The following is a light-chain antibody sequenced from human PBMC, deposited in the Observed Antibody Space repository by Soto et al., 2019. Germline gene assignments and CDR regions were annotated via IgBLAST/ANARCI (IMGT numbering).Light chain of an antibody. CDR2: GYT. V-gene: IGLV1-40*01. Sequence: QSVLTQPPSVSGAPGQTVTISCAGTSSNIGSNYDVHWYQHLPGTAPKLLIFGYTNRPSGVPDRFSGSKSGTSASLAITGLQSEDEAAYYCCSYAGSYTWVFGGGTKVTVL. J-gene: IGLJ3*02. CDR1: SSNIGSNYD. CDR3: CSYAGSYTWV.